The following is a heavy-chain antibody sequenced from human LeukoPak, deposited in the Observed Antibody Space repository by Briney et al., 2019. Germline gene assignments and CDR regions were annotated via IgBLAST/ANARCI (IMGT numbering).Heavy chain of an antibody. V-gene: IGHV1-24*01. Sequence: ASVKVSCKVSGYTLTELSMHWVRQAPGKGLEWMGGFDPEDGETIYAQKFQGRVTITTDESTSTAYMELSSLRSEDTAVYYCARAYGFWSGYYKGFLGYWGQGTLVTVSS. D-gene: IGHD3-3*01. J-gene: IGHJ4*02. CDR2: FDPEDGET. CDR1: GYTLTELS. CDR3: ARAYGFWSGYYKGFLGY.